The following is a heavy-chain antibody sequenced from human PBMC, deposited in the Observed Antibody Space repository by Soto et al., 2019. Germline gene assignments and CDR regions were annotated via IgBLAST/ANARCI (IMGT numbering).Heavy chain of an antibody. V-gene: IGHV4-30-2*01. CDR1: GGSISSGGYS. D-gene: IGHD5-12*01. CDR2: IYHSGST. Sequence: QLQLQESGSGLVKPSQTLSLTCAVSGGSISSGGYSWSWIRQPPGKGLEWIGYIYHSGSTYYNPSLKSRVTISADRSKHPCSLKLSSVTAADTAAYYCAAGGGLPRYYWGQGTLVTVSS. J-gene: IGHJ4*02. CDR3: AAGGGLPRYY.